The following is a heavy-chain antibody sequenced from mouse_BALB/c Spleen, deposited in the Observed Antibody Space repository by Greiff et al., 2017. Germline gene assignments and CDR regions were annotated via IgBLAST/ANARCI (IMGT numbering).Heavy chain of an antibody. Sequence: KLMESGGGLVQPGGSLRLSCATSGFTFTDYYMSWVRQPPGKALEWLGFIRNKANGYTTEYSASVKGRFTISRDNSQSILYLQMNTLRAEDSATYYCARDGNYVGAMDYWGQGTSVTVSS. CDR3: ARDGNYVGAMDY. V-gene: IGHV7-3*02. J-gene: IGHJ4*01. CDR1: GFTFTDYY. D-gene: IGHD2-1*01. CDR2: IRNKANGYTT.